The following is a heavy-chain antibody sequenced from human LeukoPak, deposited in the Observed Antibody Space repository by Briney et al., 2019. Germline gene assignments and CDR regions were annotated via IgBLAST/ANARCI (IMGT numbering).Heavy chain of an antibody. V-gene: IGHV1-18*01. CDR3: ARAFYFDTSGEWDAFDI. Sequence: GASVTVSCKASGYTFTTYGVAWVRQAPGQGLEWMGWISAYTGNTIYAQKLQGRVTMATDTSTSTAYMELRSLRSDDTAVYYCARAFYFDTSGEWDAFDIWGQGTMVTVSS. CDR1: GYTFTTYG. J-gene: IGHJ3*02. CDR2: ISAYTGNT. D-gene: IGHD3-22*01.